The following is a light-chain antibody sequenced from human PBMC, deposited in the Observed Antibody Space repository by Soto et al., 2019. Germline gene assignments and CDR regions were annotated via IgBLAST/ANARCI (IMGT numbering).Light chain of an antibody. J-gene: IGKJ1*01. V-gene: IGKV1-5*03. CDR2: KAS. CDR3: LQYSTYWT. Sequence: DIQMTQSPSTLSASVGDRVIITCRASQSISSWLAWYQQKPRKAPKLLIYKASTLESGVTSRFSGSGSGTEFTLTISSLQPDDFATYYCLQYSTYWTFGQGTKVEIK. CDR1: QSISSW.